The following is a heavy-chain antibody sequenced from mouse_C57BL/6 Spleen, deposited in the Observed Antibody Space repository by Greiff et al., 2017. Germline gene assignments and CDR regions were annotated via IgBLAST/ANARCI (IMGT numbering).Heavy chain of an antibody. CDR1: GYSFTEYT. Sequence: QVQLQQSGAELVKPGASVKLSCQASGYSFTEYTIHWVKPRSGQGLVGLGWFYPGSGRIKDNEKFQDKATCPADKSSSTVYMELSRLTSEDSAVYFCARHEGDYGSSCFAYWGQGTLVTVSA. D-gene: IGHD1-1*01. V-gene: IGHV1-62-2*01. J-gene: IGHJ3*01. CDR2: FYPGSGRI. CDR3: ARHEGDYGSSCFAY.